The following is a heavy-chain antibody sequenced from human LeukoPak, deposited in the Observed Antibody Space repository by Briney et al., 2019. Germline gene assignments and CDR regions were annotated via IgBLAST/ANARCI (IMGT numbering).Heavy chain of an antibody. CDR1: GGSISSGGYS. V-gene: IGHV4-30-2*01. CDR3: ARGSSDILSYFDY. J-gene: IGHJ4*02. D-gene: IGHD3-9*01. CDR2: ICHSGST. Sequence: PSETLSLTCAVSGGSISSGGYSWRWIRQPPGKGLEWIGYICHSGSTYYNPSLKSRVTISVDRSKNQFSLKLSSVTAADTAVYYCARGSSDILSYFDYWGQGTLVTVSS.